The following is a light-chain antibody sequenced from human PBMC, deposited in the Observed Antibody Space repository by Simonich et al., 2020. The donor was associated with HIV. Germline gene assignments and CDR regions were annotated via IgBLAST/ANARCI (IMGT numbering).Light chain of an antibody. V-gene: IGKV3-11*01. CDR3: QQYNNWSQD. Sequence: EIVLTQSPATLSLSPGERATLSCRARQSVSSYLAWYQQKPGRAPRLLIADASNRATGIPARLSGSGSGTDFTLTISSLQSEDFAVYYCQQYNNWSQDFGQGTRLEIK. CDR1: QSVSSY. J-gene: IGKJ5*01. CDR2: DAS.